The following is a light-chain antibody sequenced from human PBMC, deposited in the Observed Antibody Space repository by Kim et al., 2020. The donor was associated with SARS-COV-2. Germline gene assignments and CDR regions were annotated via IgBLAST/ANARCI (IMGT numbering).Light chain of an antibody. Sequence: EIVLTQSPATLSLSPGERATLSCRASQSVSRNLIWYQQKPGQAPRPLMYDASNRATGVPARFSGSGSGTDFTLTISSLEPEDFAVYYCQQRTNWRYTFGQGTKLAI. J-gene: IGKJ2*01. CDR1: QSVSRN. V-gene: IGKV3-11*01. CDR3: QQRTNWRYT. CDR2: DAS.